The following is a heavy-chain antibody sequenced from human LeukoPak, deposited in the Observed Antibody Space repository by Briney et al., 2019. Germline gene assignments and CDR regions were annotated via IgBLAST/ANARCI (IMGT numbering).Heavy chain of an antibody. Sequence: SETLSLTCTVSGGSISPYYWSWIRQPPGKGLEWLGYIYYSGNTDYNPSLKSRVTISVDTSKNQFSLKLSSVTAADTAVYYCARSPYNWNYANYYFDYWGQGTLVTVSS. CDR2: IYYSGNT. CDR3: ARSPYNWNYANYYFDY. CDR1: GGSISPYY. D-gene: IGHD1-7*01. V-gene: IGHV4-59*08. J-gene: IGHJ4*02.